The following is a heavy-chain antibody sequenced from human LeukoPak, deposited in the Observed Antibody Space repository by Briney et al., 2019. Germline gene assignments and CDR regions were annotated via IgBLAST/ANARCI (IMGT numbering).Heavy chain of an antibody. CDR2: ISYDGSNK. CDR3: ARGPPIAAAASDY. Sequence: GGSLRLSCAASGFTFSSYGMHWVRQAPGKGLEWVAVISYDGSNKYYADSVKGRFTISRDNSKNTLYLQMNSLRAEDTAVYYCARGPPIAAAASDYWGQGTLVTVSS. CDR1: GFTFSSYG. J-gene: IGHJ4*02. D-gene: IGHD6-13*01. V-gene: IGHV3-30*03.